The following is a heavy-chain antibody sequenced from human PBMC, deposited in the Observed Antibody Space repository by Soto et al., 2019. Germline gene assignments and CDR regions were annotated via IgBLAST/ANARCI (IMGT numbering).Heavy chain of an antibody. CDR3: ATSSGRVFGIIIVGSNWFVP. J-gene: IGHJ5*02. D-gene: IGHD1-26*01. CDR1: ADTFTSYY. Sequence: VQLVQSGAEVKKPGASVKVSCKAPADTFTSYYMNWVRQAPGQGLEWMGIINPNGGSTRYAQKFHGRVTFTRDTPASTVYMELRSLRSDDTAFYYCATSSGRVFGIIIVGSNWFVPLGQGTLVTVSS. V-gene: IGHV1-46*01. CDR2: INPNGGST.